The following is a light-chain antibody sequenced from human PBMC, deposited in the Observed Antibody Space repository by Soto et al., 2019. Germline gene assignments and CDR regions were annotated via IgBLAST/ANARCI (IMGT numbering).Light chain of an antibody. Sequence: EIVMTQSPVTLSVSPGERATLSCRASQNISRSLAWYQQKPGQAPRLLIYGASNRATGIPDGISGSRSGTEFTLTISSLQSEDFGVYYCQQFDDWPTFGQGTKVDIK. CDR2: GAS. V-gene: IGKV3-15*01. J-gene: IGKJ1*01. CDR1: QNISRS. CDR3: QQFDDWPT.